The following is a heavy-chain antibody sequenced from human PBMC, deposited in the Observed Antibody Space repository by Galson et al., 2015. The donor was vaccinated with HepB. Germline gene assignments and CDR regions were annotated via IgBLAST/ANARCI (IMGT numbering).Heavy chain of an antibody. D-gene: IGHD2-21*01. V-gene: IGHV1-2*02. CDR1: GYTFTGYY. Sequence: SVKVSCKASGYTFTGYYMHWVRQAPGQGLEWMGLINPNSGGTNYAQKFQGRVTMTRDTSISTAYMELSRLRSDDTAVYYCARNPIVVVGPFDPWGQGTLVTVSS. CDR3: ARNPIVVVGPFDP. J-gene: IGHJ5*02. CDR2: INPNSGGT.